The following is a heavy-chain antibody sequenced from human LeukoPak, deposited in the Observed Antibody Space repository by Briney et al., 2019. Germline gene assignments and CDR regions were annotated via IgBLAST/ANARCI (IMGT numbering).Heavy chain of an antibody. V-gene: IGHV3-21*04. CDR3: ARRAGAYSHPCDY. CDR2: ISSSSSYI. CDR1: GFTFSSYS. Sequence: GGSLRLSCAASGFTFSSYSMNWVRQAPGKGLEWVSSISSSSSYIYYADSVKGRFTISRDNSKNTLYLQMNSLRAEDTAVYYCARRAGAYSHPCDYWGQGTLVTVSS. J-gene: IGHJ4*02. D-gene: IGHD4/OR15-4a*01.